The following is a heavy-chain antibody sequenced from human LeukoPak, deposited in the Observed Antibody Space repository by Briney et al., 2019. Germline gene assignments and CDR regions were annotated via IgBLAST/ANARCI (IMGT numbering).Heavy chain of an antibody. V-gene: IGHV3-21*01. CDR1: GFTFSSYS. CDR3: ARVTARVSDTDPDAFDI. J-gene: IGHJ3*02. Sequence: PGGSLRLSCAASGFTFSSYSMNWVRQAPGKGLEWVSSISSSSSYIYYADSVKGRFTISRDNAKNSLYLQMNSLRAEDTAVYYCARVTARVSDTDPDAFDIWGQGTMVTVSS. D-gene: IGHD5-18*01. CDR2: ISSSSSYI.